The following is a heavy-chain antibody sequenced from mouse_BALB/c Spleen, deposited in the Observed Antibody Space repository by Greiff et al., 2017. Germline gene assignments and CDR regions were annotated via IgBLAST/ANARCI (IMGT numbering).Heavy chain of an antibody. D-gene: IGHD3-2*01. Sequence: EVKVVESGGGLVQPGGSRKLSCAASGFTFSDYGMAWVRQAPGKGPEWVAFISNLAYSIYYADTVTGRFTISRENAKNTLYLEMSSLRSEDTAMYYCARCRQLGPMDYWGQGTSVTVSS. V-gene: IGHV5-15*02. J-gene: IGHJ4*01. CDR1: GFTFSDYG. CDR3: ARCRQLGPMDY. CDR2: ISNLAYSI.